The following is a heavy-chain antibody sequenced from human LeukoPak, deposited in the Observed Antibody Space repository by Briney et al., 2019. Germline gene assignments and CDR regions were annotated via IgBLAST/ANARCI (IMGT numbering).Heavy chain of an antibody. Sequence: GGSLRLSCAASGFTFSSYWMHWVRQAPGKGLVWVSRINSDGSSTSYADSVKGRFTISRDNAKNTLYLQMNSLRAEDTAVYYCARGFYDGVNWFDPWGQGTLVTVSS. V-gene: IGHV3-74*01. J-gene: IGHJ5*02. D-gene: IGHD5/OR15-5a*01. CDR3: ARGFYDGVNWFDP. CDR1: GFTFSSYW. CDR2: INSDGSST.